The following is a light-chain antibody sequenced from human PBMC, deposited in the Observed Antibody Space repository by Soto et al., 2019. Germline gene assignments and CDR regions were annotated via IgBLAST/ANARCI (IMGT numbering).Light chain of an antibody. Sequence: DIVMTQSPLSLPVTPGEPASISCRSSQSLLQSNGYNYLDWYLQKPGQSPQLLIYLGSNRASGVPDRFSGSGSGTDFTLKISRVEAEDAGVYYCMQARQTPWTFGQGTKVEIK. CDR3: MQARQTPWT. J-gene: IGKJ1*01. V-gene: IGKV2-28*01. CDR1: QSLLQSNGYNY. CDR2: LGS.